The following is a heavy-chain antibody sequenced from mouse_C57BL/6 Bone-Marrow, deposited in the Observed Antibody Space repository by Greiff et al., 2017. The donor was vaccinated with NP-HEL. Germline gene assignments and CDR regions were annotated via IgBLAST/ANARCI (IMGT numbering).Heavy chain of an antibody. J-gene: IGHJ4*01. CDR3: TRLGATVVEKNYYAMDY. CDR1: GYTFTSYW. V-gene: IGHV1-64*01. CDR2: IHPNSGST. Sequence: QVQLQQPGAELVKPGASVKLSCKASGYTFTSYWMHWVKQRPGQGLEWIGMIHPNSGSTNYNEKFKSKATLTVDKSSSTAYMQLSSLTSEDSAVYYCTRLGATVVEKNYYAMDYWGQGTSVTVSS. D-gene: IGHD1-1*01.